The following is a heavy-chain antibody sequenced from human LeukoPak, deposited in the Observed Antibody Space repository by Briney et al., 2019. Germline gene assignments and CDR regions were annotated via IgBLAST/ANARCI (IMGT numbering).Heavy chain of an antibody. CDR3: AKASRFIVVVINDYYFDY. D-gene: IGHD3-22*01. Sequence: PGGSLRLSCAASGFTFSSYAMSWVRQAPGKGLEWVSAISGSGGSTYYADSVKGRFTISRDNSKNTLYLQMNSLRAEDTAVYYCAKASRFIVVVINDYYFDYWGQGTLVTVSS. J-gene: IGHJ4*02. CDR2: ISGSGGST. CDR1: GFTFSSYA. V-gene: IGHV3-23*01.